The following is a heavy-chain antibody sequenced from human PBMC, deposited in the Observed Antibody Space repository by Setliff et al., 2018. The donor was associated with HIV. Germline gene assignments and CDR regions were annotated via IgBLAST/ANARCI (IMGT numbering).Heavy chain of an antibody. J-gene: IGHJ4*02. CDR1: GGSLNTYG. CDR3: ARGPLYGYDRGYFDY. CDR2: IIPIASVP. D-gene: IGHD5-12*01. Sequence: GASVKVSCKASGGSLNTYGIHWVRQAPGQGLEWMGGIIPIASVPNYSQKFQDRLTITADESTTTVYMDMSSLRSEDTAQYYCARGPLYGYDRGYFDYWGQGTLVTVSS. V-gene: IGHV1-69*10.